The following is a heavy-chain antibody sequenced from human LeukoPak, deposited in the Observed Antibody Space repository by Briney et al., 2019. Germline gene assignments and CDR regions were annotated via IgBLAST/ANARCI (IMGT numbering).Heavy chain of an antibody. CDR2: INPNSGGT. J-gene: IGHJ4*02. D-gene: IGHD3-3*01. CDR3: ARGSGGPPQVLDY. V-gene: IGHV1-2*02. CDR1: GYTFTNYY. Sequence: GASVKVSCKASGYTFTNYYISWVRQAPGQGLEWMGWINPNSGGTSYAQKFQGRVTMTRDTSISTVYMELNRLRSDDTAVFYCARGSGGPPQVLDYWGQGTLVTVSS.